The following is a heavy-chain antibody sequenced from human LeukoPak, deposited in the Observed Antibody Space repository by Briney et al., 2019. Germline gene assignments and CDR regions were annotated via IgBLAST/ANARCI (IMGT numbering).Heavy chain of an antibody. Sequence: SETLSLTCTVSGGSISSGSYYWSWIRQPAGKGLEWIGRIYTSGSTNYNPSLKSRVTISVDTSKNHFSLKLSSVTAADTAVYYCARDQTYSGSGIYTYFDYWGQGILVTVSS. J-gene: IGHJ4*02. D-gene: IGHD3-10*01. CDR3: ARDQTYSGSGIYTYFDY. V-gene: IGHV4-61*02. CDR1: GGSISSGSYY. CDR2: IYTSGST.